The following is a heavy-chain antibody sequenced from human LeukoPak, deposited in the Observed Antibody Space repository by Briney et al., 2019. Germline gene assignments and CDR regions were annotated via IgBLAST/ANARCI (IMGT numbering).Heavy chain of an antibody. CDR1: GFTFNIYS. V-gene: IGHV3-48*02. J-gene: IGHJ3*02. CDR3: ARDVVGFDDAFDI. Sequence: GGSLRLSCAASGFTFNIYSMNWVRQAPGKGLEWASYISSTSSTIYYADSVKGRFTISRDNAKNSLYLQMNSLRDEDTAVYYCARDVVGFDDAFDIWGQGTMVTVSS. CDR2: ISSTSSTI. D-gene: IGHD1-26*01.